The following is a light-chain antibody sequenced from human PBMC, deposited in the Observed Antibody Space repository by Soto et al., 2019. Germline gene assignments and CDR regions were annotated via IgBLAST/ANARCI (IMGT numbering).Light chain of an antibody. CDR1: QSISSY. CDR2: AAS. J-gene: IGKJ1*01. CDR3: QQSYSSTQT. V-gene: IGKV1-39*01. Sequence: DIQMTQSPSSLSASVGDIVTITCLASQSISSYLNWYQQKPGKAPKLLIYAASSLQSGVPSRFSGSGSGTDFNLTISSLQTEDFATYACQQSYSSTQTFGQGTKVDIK.